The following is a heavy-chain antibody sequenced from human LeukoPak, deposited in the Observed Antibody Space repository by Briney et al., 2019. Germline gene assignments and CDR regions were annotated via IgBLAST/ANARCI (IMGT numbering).Heavy chain of an antibody. Sequence: GGSLRLSCAASGFTLSNYYMHWVRQVPGKGLVWVSRIYSDGSSTNYADSVKGRFTISRDDAKNTLYLQMNSLRAEDTAVYYCAKDHVRYCSGGSCYTFDCWGRGTLVTVSS. D-gene: IGHD2-15*01. CDR3: AKDHVRYCSGGSCYTFDC. V-gene: IGHV3-74*01. CDR1: GFTLSNYY. J-gene: IGHJ4*02. CDR2: IYSDGSST.